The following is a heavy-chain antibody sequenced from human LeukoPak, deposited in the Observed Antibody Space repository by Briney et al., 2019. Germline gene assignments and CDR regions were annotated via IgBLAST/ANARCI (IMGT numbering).Heavy chain of an antibody. CDR1: GYTFTSYG. CDR3: ARVDHSSSWYVHPNWFDP. CDR2: ISAYNGIT. Sequence: GASVKVSCKASGYTFTSYGISWVRQAPGQGLEWMGWISAYNGITNYAQKLQGRVTMTTDTSTSTAYMELRSLRSDDTAVYYCARVDHSSSWYVHPNWFDPWGQGTLVTVSS. J-gene: IGHJ5*02. V-gene: IGHV1-18*01. D-gene: IGHD6-13*01.